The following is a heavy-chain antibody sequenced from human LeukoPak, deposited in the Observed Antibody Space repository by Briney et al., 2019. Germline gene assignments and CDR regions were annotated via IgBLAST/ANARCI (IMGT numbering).Heavy chain of an antibody. V-gene: IGHV4-34*01. CDR1: GGSFSGYY. D-gene: IGHD3-16*01. Sequence: SETLSLTCAVHGGSFSGYYWSWIRQPPRKWLAWIGELNHSGSTHYNPSLKSRVTISVDTSKNQFSLKLSSVTAADTAVYYCARLLSHDYVWGSYTPRIGYFDYWGQGTLVTVSS. J-gene: IGHJ4*02. CDR2: LNHSGST. CDR3: ARLLSHDYVWGSYTPRIGYFDY.